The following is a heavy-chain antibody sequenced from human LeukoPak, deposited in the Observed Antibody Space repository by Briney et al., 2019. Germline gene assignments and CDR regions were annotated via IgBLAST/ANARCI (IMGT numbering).Heavy chain of an antibody. J-gene: IGHJ6*03. CDR1: GYTFTSYG. CDR3: ARVGSVVVPGQLYGYYYYYYMDV. CDR2: MNPNSGNT. V-gene: IGHV1-8*03. D-gene: IGHD2-2*01. Sequence: GASVKVSCKASGYTFTSYGINWVRQATGQGLEWMGWMNPNSGNTGYAQKFQGRVTITRNTSISTAYMELSSLRSEDTAVYYCARVGSVVVPGQLYGYYYYYYMDVWGKGTTVTVSS.